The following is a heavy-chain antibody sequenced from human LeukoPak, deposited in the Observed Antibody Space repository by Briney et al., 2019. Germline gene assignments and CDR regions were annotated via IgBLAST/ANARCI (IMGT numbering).Heavy chain of an antibody. CDR1: GYSVTSYW. V-gene: IGHV5-51*01. Sequence: GESLKISCKGSGYSVTSYWIGWVRQMPGKGLEWMGIIYPGDSDTRYSPSFQGQVTISADKSISTAYLQWGSLKASDTAMNYCARLRMVRGVIINLDYWGQGTLVTVSS. CDR2: IYPGDSDT. D-gene: IGHD3-10*01. J-gene: IGHJ4*02. CDR3: ARLRMVRGVIINLDY.